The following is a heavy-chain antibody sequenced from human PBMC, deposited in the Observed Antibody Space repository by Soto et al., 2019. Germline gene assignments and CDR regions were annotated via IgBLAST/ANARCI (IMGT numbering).Heavy chain of an antibody. D-gene: IGHD1-26*01. CDR3: ARGVTGGTDWFDP. CDR2: INPGNGNT. J-gene: IGHJ5*02. CDR1: GYTFTSYT. Sequence: ASVKVSCKASGYTFTSYTMHWVRQAPGQRLEWMGWINPGNGNTKYSQKLQGRVTITRDTSATTAYMELSSLTSEDTAMYYCARGVTGGTDWFDPWGQGTLVTVSS. V-gene: IGHV1-3*01.